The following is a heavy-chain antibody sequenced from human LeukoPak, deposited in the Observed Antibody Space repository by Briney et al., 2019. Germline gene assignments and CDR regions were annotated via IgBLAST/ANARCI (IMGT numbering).Heavy chain of an antibody. V-gene: IGHV3-20*04. CDR1: GFIFDDYD. D-gene: IGHD3-10*01. CDR3: ARDLTPPLYGSGTNSLKSPEGY. Sequence: GGSLRLSCAASGFIFDDYDMSWVRQAPGKGPEWVSGINWNGGSTDYADSVKGRFTISRDNAKNSPFLQMNSLRVEDTALYFCARDLTPPLYGSGTNSLKSPEGYWGQGTLVTVSS. CDR2: INWNGGST. J-gene: IGHJ4*02.